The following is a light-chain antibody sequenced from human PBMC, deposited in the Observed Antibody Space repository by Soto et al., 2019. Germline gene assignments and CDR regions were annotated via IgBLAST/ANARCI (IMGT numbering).Light chain of an antibody. CDR1: QSVSSE. Sequence: EIVMTQSPATLSVSPGERVTLSCRASQSVSSELAWYQQIPGQAPRLLIYGASTRATGIPARFSGSGSGTEFTLTISSLQSEDFAVYYCQQYNNWPRTFGQGTKVEIK. CDR3: QQYNNWPRT. V-gene: IGKV3-15*01. CDR2: GAS. J-gene: IGKJ1*01.